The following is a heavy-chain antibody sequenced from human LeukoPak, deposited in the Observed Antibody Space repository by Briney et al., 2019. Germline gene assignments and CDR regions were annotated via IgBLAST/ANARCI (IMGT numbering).Heavy chain of an antibody. J-gene: IGHJ3*02. V-gene: IGHV4-39*07. CDR2: IYYSGST. CDR1: GFTVSSNY. D-gene: IGHD3-10*01. CDR3: ARVSPGGYYGSGSSDAFDI. Sequence: GSLRLSCAASGFTVSSNYMSWVRQPPGKGLEWIGSIYYSGSTYYNPSLKSRVTISVDTSKNQFSLKLSSVTAADTAVYYCARVSPGGYYGSGSSDAFDIWGQGTMVTVSS.